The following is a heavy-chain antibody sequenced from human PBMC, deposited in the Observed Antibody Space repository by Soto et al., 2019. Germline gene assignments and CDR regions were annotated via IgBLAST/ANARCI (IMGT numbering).Heavy chain of an antibody. CDR2: ISPYNGKT. CDR1: GYTFISYG. Sequence: GASVKVSCKASGYTFISYGISWVRQAPGQGLEWMGWISPYNGKTIHAQTFQGRVTMTSDTSTSTVYMELRTLSSDDTAVYYCARASWPNWDDVFFRSGFESNRFSFWGQGTSVPVSA. D-gene: IGHD1-1*01. CDR3: ARASWPNWDDVFFRSGFESNRFSF. V-gene: IGHV1-18*01. J-gene: IGHJ4*02.